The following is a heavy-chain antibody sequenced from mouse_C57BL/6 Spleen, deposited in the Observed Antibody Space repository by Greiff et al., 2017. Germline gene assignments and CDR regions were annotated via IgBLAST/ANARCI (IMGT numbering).Heavy chain of an antibody. CDR1: GFTFSSYA. V-gene: IGHV5-4*01. CDR3: ARDSLYADFDY. CDR2: ISDGGSYT. J-gene: IGHJ2*01. D-gene: IGHD2-3*01. Sequence: EVKVEESGGGLVKPGGSLKLSCAASGFTFSSYAMSWVRQTPEKRLEWVATISDGGSYTYYPDNVKGRFTISRDNAKNNLYLQMSHLKSEDTAMYYCARDSLYADFDYWGQGTTLTVSS.